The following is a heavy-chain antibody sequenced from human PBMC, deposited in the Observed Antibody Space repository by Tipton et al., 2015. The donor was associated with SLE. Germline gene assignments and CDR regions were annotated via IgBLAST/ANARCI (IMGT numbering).Heavy chain of an antibody. D-gene: IGHD5-18*01. V-gene: IGHV4-61*01. CDR1: GGSISSSSYY. J-gene: IGHJ5*02. CDR2: IYYSGST. CDR3: AREGSTYGSFDP. Sequence: TLSLTCTVSGGSISSSSYYWSWIRQPPGKGLEWIGYIYYSGSTNYNPSLKSRVTISVDTSKNQFSLKLSSVTAADTAVYYCAREGSTYGSFDPWGQGTRVTVSS.